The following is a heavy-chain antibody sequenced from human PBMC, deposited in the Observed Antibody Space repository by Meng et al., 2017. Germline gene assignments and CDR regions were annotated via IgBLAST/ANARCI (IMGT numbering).Heavy chain of an antibody. V-gene: IGHV1-2*02. CDR2: INPNSGGT. CDR1: GYTFTGYD. Sequence: ASVKVSCKASGYTFTGYDMHWVRQAPGQGLEWMGWINPNSGGTNYAQKFQGRVTMTRDTSISTAYMELSRLRSDDTAVYYCARLRGQSMVRGVLSDYWGQGTLVTVSS. CDR3: ARLRGQSMVRGVLSDY. D-gene: IGHD3-10*01. J-gene: IGHJ4*02.